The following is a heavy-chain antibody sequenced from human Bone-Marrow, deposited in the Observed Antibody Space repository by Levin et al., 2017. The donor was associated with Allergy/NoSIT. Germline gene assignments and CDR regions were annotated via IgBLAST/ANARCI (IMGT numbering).Heavy chain of an antibody. V-gene: IGHV4-39*07. CDR1: GGSISSSSYY. D-gene: IGHD6-13*01. Sequence: SQTLSLTCTVSGGSISSSSYYWGWIRQPPGKGLEWIGSIYYSGSTYYNPSLKSRVTISVDTSKNQFSLKLSSVTAADTAVYYCAREQSSSWYRTDAFDIWGQGTMVTVSS. J-gene: IGHJ3*02. CDR2: IYYSGST. CDR3: AREQSSSWYRTDAFDI.